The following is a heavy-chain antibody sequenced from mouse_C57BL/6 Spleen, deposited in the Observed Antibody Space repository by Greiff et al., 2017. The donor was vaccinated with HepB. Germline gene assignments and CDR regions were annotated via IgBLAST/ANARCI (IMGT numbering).Heavy chain of an antibody. Sequence: VQWVESGAELVRPGASVTLSCKASGYTFTDYEMHWVKQTPVHGLEWIGAIDPETGGTAYNQKFKGKAILTADKSSSTAYMELRSLTSEDSAVYYCTRDSNYYFDYWGQGTTLTVSS. J-gene: IGHJ2*01. CDR1: GYTFTDYE. CDR3: TRDSNYYFDY. D-gene: IGHD2-5*01. CDR2: IDPETGGT. V-gene: IGHV1-15*01.